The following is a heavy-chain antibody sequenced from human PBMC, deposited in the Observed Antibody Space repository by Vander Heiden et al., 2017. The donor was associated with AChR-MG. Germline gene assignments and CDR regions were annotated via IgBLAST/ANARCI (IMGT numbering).Heavy chain of an antibody. J-gene: IGHJ6*02. CDR3: ASCIAAAKTYYYYGMDV. CDR2: INNSGRT. CDR1: GGSFRGYY. V-gene: IGHV4-34*01. Sequence: QVQLQQWGAGLLKPSETLSLTCAVYGGSFRGYYWSWIRQPPGKGLEGIGEINNSGRTNYKPSLKRRVTISVETSKNQVSLKMSSVTAADTAVYYCASCIAAAKTYYYYGMDVWGQGPTVTVSS. D-gene: IGHD6-13*01.